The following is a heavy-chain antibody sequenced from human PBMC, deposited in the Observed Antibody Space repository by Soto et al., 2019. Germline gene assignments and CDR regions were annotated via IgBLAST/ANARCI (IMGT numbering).Heavy chain of an antibody. CDR3: ARAMGTDGCSNHPFAI. J-gene: IGHJ3*02. CDR2: IKHDGSEK. Sequence: GGSLRLSCAASGFTFSRYWMDWVRQAPRKGLEWVATIKHDGSEKYYVDSVKGRFIISRDNAKNSVFLQMNGLRVEDTAVYFCARAMGTDGCSNHPFAIWGQGTMVPVSS. CDR1: GFTFSRYW. V-gene: IGHV3-7*04. D-gene: IGHD2-15*01.